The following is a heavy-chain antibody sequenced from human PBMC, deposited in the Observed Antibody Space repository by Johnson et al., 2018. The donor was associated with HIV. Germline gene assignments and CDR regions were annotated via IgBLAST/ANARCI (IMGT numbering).Heavy chain of an antibody. V-gene: IGHV3-30*18. D-gene: IGHD5-18*01. CDR2: MSYDGSNK. CDR1: GFTLSTYG. CDR3: AKGRSPRIQLRTWAFDI. Sequence: VPLVESGGGVVQPGRSLRLSCVASGFTLSTYGMHWVRQAPGKGLAWVAVMSYDGSNKYNADSVRGRFTISKDNSKKTLYLQMNSLRAEDTAVYYCAKGRSPRIQLRTWAFDIWGQGTMVTVSS. J-gene: IGHJ3*02.